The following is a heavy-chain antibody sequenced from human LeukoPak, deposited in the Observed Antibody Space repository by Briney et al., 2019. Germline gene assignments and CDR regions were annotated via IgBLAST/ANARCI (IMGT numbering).Heavy chain of an antibody. V-gene: IGHV4-4*09. J-gene: IGHJ4*02. D-gene: IGHD1-1*01. CDR2: TYNSGNT. CDR3: ASTLSTTSYVGFFDS. CDR1: GGSISSYY. Sequence: SETLSLTCTVSGGSISSYYWSWIRQPAGKGLEWIGFTYNSGNTRYNPSLGSRVTISEDTSKDQFSLKLISVTAADTALYYCASTLSTTSYVGFFDSWGQGTLVTVSS.